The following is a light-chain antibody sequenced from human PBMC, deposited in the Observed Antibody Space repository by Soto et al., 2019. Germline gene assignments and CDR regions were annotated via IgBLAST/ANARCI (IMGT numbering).Light chain of an antibody. V-gene: IGKV1-8*01. CDR1: QGISSY. J-gene: IGKJ1*01. CDR2: AAS. Sequence: IRMTQSPSSFSASTGDRVTITCRASQGISSYLAWYQQKPGKAPKLLIYAASTLQSGVPSRFSGSGSGTDFTLTISCLQSEDFATYYCQQYYSYGWTFGQGTKVEIK. CDR3: QQYYSYGWT.